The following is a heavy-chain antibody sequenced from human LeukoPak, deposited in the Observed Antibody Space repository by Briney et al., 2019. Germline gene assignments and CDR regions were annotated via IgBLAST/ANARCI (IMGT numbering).Heavy chain of an antibody. CDR2: IKEDGSRE. CDR1: GFTFSTYW. Sequence: GGSLRLSCAASGFTFSTYWMTWVRQAPGKGLEWVANIKEDGSREYYVDSVKGRFTISRDNAKNSLYLQMGSLTAEDTAVYYCARDSPGYGAYVSWGQGTPVSVSS. D-gene: IGHD5-12*01. J-gene: IGHJ1*01. V-gene: IGHV3-7*01. CDR3: ARDSPGYGAYVS.